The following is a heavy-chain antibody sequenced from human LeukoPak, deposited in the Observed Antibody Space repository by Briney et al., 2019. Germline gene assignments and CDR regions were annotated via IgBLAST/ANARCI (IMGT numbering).Heavy chain of an antibody. Sequence: GGSLRLSCAASGFTFSDYYMSWIRQAPGKELDWVSYISSSGSTIYYADSVKGRFTISRDNAKNSLYLQMDSLRAEDTAVYYCARVSRDGYNLPDYWGQGTLVTVSS. CDR2: ISSSGSTI. J-gene: IGHJ4*02. CDR3: ARVSRDGYNLPDY. CDR1: GFTFSDYY. D-gene: IGHD5-24*01. V-gene: IGHV3-11*01.